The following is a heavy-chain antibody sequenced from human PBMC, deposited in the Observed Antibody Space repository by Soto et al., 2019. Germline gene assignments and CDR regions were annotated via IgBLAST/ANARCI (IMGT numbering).Heavy chain of an antibody. CDR1: GFTFNEHA. D-gene: IGHD2-2*01. J-gene: IGHJ6*02. V-gene: IGHV3-9*01. CDR2: ISGKSGSA. CDR3: ARDLSSCSSARCYSFYYGMDV. Sequence: EVQLVESGGGWVQPGRSLSLSCAASGFTFNEHAMHWVRQGPGKGLEWVAGISGKSGSAGYADSVKGRFTISRDNAKNTLYLQMNSLRAEDTAVYYCARDLSSCSSARCYSFYYGMDVWGQGTTVTVSS.